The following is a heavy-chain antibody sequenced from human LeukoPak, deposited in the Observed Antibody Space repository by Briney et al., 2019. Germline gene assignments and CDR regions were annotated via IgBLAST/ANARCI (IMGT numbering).Heavy chain of an antibody. J-gene: IGHJ4*02. V-gene: IGHV4-59*08. CDR3: ARLNIIGSSPVHHFDY. D-gene: IGHD6-13*01. CDR2: IYYSGST. Sequence: MASETLSLTCTVSGVSISGYYWSWTRQPPGKGLEYIAYIYYSGSTDYNPSLKSRVTISVDTSKNQFSLKLSSVTAADTAVYYCARLNIIGSSPVHHFDYWGQGTLVTVSS. CDR1: GVSISGYY.